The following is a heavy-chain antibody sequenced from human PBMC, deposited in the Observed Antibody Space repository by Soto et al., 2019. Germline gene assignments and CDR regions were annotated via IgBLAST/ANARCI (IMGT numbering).Heavy chain of an antibody. CDR1: GFTFSGSV. CDR3: VTGAAGTGQLDP. CDR2: IRARVNNFAT. Sequence: EVPLVQSGGGLVQPGGSVTLSCAASGFTFSGSVIHWVRQASGRGLEWVGRIRARVNNFATAYAASVKGRFTMSRDDSKSTAYLQMNSLRIEDTAVYYCVTGAAGTGQLDPWGQGTLVSVAS. J-gene: IGHJ5*02. V-gene: IGHV3-73*01. D-gene: IGHD1-26*01.